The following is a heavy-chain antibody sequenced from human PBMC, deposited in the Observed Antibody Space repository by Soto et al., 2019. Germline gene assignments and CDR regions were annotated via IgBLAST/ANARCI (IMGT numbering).Heavy chain of an antibody. D-gene: IGHD5-18*01. CDR2: IIPIFGTA. CDR3: ARVVDTAMVPDYFDY. V-gene: IGHV1-69*13. J-gene: IGHJ4*02. CDR1: GYTFTSYG. Sequence: SVKVSCKASGYTFTSYGISWVRQAPGQGLEWMGGIIPIFGTANYAQKFQGRVTITADESTSTAYMELSSLRSEDTAVYYCARVVDTAMVPDYFDYWGQGTLVTVSS.